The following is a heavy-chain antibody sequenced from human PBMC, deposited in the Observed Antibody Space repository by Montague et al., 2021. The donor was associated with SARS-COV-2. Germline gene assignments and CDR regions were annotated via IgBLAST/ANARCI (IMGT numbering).Heavy chain of an antibody. CDR2: INHGGST. CDR1: GTSFSGYY. V-gene: IGHV4-34*01. D-gene: IGHD3-10*01. CDR3: ARLRDGVVPSPILGVGPYYSYYYMDV. J-gene: IGHJ6*03. Sequence: TLSLTCAVHGTSFSGYYWNWIRQPPGKGLEWIGEINHGGSTKYSPSLKSRLTISADTPKNQLSLKLTSVAAADTAVYYCARLRDGVVPSPILGVGPYYSYYYMDVWGRGTTVTVSS.